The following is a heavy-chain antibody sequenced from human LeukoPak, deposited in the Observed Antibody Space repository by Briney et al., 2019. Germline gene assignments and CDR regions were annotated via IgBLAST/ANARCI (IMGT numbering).Heavy chain of an antibody. CDR2: INSDGSST. V-gene: IGHV3-74*01. Sequence: PGGSLRLSCAASGFTFSSYWMHWVRQAPGKGLVWVSRINSDGSSTSYADSVKGRFTISRDNAKNSLYLQMNSLRAEDTALYYCAKGTGYSYGLGDYFDYWGQGTLVTVSS. CDR1: GFTFSSYW. CDR3: AKGTGYSYGLGDYFDY. J-gene: IGHJ4*02. D-gene: IGHD5-18*01.